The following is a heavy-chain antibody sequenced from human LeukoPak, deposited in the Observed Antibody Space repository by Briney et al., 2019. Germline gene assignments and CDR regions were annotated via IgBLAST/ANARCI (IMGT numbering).Heavy chain of an antibody. CDR1: GGSISSSSYY. CDR2: IYYSGST. Sequence: SETLSLTCTVSGGSISSSSYYWGWIRQPPGKGLEWIGSIYYSGSTYYNQSPKSRVTTSVDTSKNQFSLKLSSVTAADTAVYFCARGPYSYDSSGAFDIWGQGTMVTVSS. J-gene: IGHJ3*02. CDR3: ARGPYSYDSSGAFDI. D-gene: IGHD3-22*01. V-gene: IGHV4-39*07.